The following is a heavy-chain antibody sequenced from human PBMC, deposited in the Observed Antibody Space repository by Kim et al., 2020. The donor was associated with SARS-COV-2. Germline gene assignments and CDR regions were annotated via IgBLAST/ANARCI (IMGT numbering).Heavy chain of an antibody. CDR2: INWNGCST. Sequence: GGSLRLSCAASGFTFDDYGMSWVRQAPGKGLEWVSGINWNGCSTGYADSVKGRFTISRDNAKNSLYLQMNSLRAENTALYYCARDGGGYTGQRTAFDIWGQGTMVTVSS. CDR1: GFTFDDYG. J-gene: IGHJ3*02. V-gene: IGHV3-20*04. CDR3: ARDGGGYTGQRTAFDI. D-gene: IGHD5-18*01.